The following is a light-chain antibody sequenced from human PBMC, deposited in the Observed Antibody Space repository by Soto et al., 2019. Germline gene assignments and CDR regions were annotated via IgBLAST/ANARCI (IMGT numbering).Light chain of an antibody. CDR3: CSYAGSYTLVV. Sequence: QSALTQPRSVSGSPGQSVTISCTGTSSDVGDYNYVSWYQQHQGTAPKLMIYDVSKLHSGVPDRFSGSKSGTTASLTISGLQAEDEADDYCCSYAGSYTLVVFGGGTKLTVL. V-gene: IGLV2-11*01. J-gene: IGLJ2*01. CDR2: DVS. CDR1: SSDVGDYNY.